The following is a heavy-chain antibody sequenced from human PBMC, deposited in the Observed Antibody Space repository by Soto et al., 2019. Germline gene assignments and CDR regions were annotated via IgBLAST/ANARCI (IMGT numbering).Heavy chain of an antibody. D-gene: IGHD6-13*01. V-gene: IGHV3-30*18. Sequence: QVQLVESGGGVVQPGRSLRLSCAASGFTFSSYGMHWVRQALGKGLEWVAVISYDGSNKYYADSVKGRFTISRDNSKNTLYLQMNSLRAEDTAVYYCAKDRIAGGLYCGMDVWGQGTTVTVSS. CDR3: AKDRIAGGLYCGMDV. CDR1: GFTFSSYG. J-gene: IGHJ6*02. CDR2: ISYDGSNK.